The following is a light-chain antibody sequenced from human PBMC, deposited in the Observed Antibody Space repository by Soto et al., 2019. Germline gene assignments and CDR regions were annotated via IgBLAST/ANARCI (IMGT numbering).Light chain of an antibody. J-gene: IGKJ1*01. CDR3: QQRSNWWT. Sequence: DTLLTQSPATLSLSPGERVTLSCRATQRVSNSLAWYQQKPGQAPRLLIYDASNRATGIPARFGGSGSGTDFTLTISSLEPEDFAVYYCQQRSNWWTFGQGTKVDI. CDR1: QRVSNS. CDR2: DAS. V-gene: IGKV3-11*01.